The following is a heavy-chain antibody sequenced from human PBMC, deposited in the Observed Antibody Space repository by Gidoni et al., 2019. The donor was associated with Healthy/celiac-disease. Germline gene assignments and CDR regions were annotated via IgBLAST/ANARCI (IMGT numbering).Heavy chain of an antibody. CDR3: ARFPPSVAVAGNEADY. J-gene: IGHJ4*02. V-gene: IGHV3-30*04. D-gene: IGHD6-19*01. CDR1: GCTFSSYA. CDR2: ISYDGSNK. Sequence: QVQLVASGGGVVQPGRSLRLSCAASGCTFSSYAMHWVRQAPGKGLEWVAVISYDGSNKYYADSVKSRFTISRDNSKNPLYLQMNSLRAEATAVYYCARFPPSVAVAGNEADYWGQGTLVTVSS.